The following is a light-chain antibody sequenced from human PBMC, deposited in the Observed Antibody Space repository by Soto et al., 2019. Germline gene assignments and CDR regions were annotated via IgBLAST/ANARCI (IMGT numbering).Light chain of an antibody. CDR3: QKYNSAPLT. Sequence: DIQMTQSPSSLSASVGDRVTITCQASQGISNYLAWYQQKPGKVPKLLIYAASTLQSGVPSRFSGSRSETDFTLTISSLQPEDVAAYYCQKYNSAPLTFGGGTKVEIK. CDR1: QGISNY. CDR2: AAS. J-gene: IGKJ4*01. V-gene: IGKV1-27*01.